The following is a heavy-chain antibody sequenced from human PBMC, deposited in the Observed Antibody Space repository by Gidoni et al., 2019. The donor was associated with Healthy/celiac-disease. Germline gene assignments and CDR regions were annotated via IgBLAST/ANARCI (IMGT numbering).Heavy chain of an antibody. V-gene: IGHV3-66*01. CDR2: IDSGGST. CDR1: GFTVSRNN. D-gene: IGHD3-10*01. J-gene: IGHJ5*02. CDR3: ARVGTTMVRGGMWFDP. Sequence: EVQLVESGGGLVQPGGSLRLSCAASGFTVSRNNMSWVRQAQGKGLEWVSVIDSGGSTYYADSVKGRFTISRDNSKNTLYLQMNSLRAEDTAVYYCARVGTTMVRGGMWFDPWGQGTLVTVSS.